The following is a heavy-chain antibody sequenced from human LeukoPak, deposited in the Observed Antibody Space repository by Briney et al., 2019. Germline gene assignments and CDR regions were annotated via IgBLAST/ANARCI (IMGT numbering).Heavy chain of an antibody. D-gene: IGHD6-19*01. CDR3: VRTMTREWGGWYDNDY. CDR2: ISSRGYT. J-gene: IGHJ4*03. CDR1: GSSVSNHW. V-gene: IGHV4-4*07. Sequence: SSETLSLTCTVSGSSVSNHWWIWIRQPAGKGLEWIGRISSRGYTNYNPSLKSRVAMSVDTSKNQFSLKLNSVTAADTAVYYCVRTMTREWGGWYDNDYWGRGTLVTVSS.